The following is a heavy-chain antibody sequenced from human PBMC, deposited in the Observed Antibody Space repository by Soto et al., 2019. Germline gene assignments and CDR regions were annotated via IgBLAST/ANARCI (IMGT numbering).Heavy chain of an antibody. Sequence: QAGGSLRLSCAASGLTFSSYGMHWVRQAPGKGLEWVAVISYDGSNKYYADSVKGRFTISRDNSKNTLYLQMNSLRAEDTAVYYCAKDALMLRGYFDYWGQGXLVTVSS. V-gene: IGHV3-30*18. J-gene: IGHJ4*02. D-gene: IGHD2-8*01. CDR1: GLTFSSYG. CDR2: ISYDGSNK. CDR3: AKDALMLRGYFDY.